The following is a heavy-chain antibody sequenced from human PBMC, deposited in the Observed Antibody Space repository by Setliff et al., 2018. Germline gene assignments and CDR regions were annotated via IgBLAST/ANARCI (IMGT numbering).Heavy chain of an antibody. J-gene: IGHJ6*03. CDR3: ARDGVHTAMLIDYYYYMDV. Sequence: GESLKISCQASGYSFSTFWIGWVRQMPGKGLEWMGVIWPDDSDTTYSPPFRGEVTISADKSVNTAYLQWDSLRSEDTAVYYCARDGVHTAMLIDYYYYMDVWGKGTTVTVSS. V-gene: IGHV5-51*01. D-gene: IGHD5-18*01. CDR2: IWPDDSDT. CDR1: GYSFSTFW.